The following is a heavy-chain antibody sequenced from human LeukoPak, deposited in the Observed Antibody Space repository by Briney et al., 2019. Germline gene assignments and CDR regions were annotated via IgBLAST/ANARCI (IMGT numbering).Heavy chain of an antibody. V-gene: IGHV1-46*01. CDR2: INPSGGST. CDR1: GYTFTSYY. D-gene: IGHD4-23*01. CDR3: ARGPPPSYGGNGYFDY. Sequence: ASVKVSCKASGYTFTSYYMHWVRQPPGQGLEWMGIINPSGGSTSYAQKFQGRVTMTRDTSTSTVYMELSSLRSEDTAVYYCARGPPPSYGGNGYFDYWGQGTLVTVSS. J-gene: IGHJ4*02.